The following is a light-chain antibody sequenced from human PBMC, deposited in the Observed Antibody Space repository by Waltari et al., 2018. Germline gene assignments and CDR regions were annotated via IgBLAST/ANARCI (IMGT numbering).Light chain of an antibody. CDR2: GAS. V-gene: IGKV3-15*01. Sequence: VMTQSPATLSVSPGQRATLSCRASQSVSTNVAWYQQKPGQAPRLLIYGASTRATDIPARFSGSGSGTEFSLTISSLQSEDFAVYFCQQYDNWPPWTFGQGTKVEIK. CDR1: QSVSTN. J-gene: IGKJ1*01. CDR3: QQYDNWPPWT.